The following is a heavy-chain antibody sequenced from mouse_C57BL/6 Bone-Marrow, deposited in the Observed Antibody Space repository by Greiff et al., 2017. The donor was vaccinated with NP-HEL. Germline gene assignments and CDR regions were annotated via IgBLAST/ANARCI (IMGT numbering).Heavy chain of an antibody. CDR1: GYSITSGYY. Sequence: EVKLQESGPGLVKPSQSLSLTCSVTGYSITSGYYWNWIRQFPGNKLEWMGYISYDGSNNYNPSLKNRISITRDTSKNQFFLKLNSVTTEDTATYYCARDHYYGSYYAMDYWGQGTSVTVSS. V-gene: IGHV3-6*01. CDR3: ARDHYYGSYYAMDY. CDR2: ISYDGSN. D-gene: IGHD1-1*01. J-gene: IGHJ4*01.